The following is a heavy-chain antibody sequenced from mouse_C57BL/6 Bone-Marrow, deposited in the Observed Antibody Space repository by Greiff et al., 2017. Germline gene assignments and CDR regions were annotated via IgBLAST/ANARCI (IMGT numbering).Heavy chain of an antibody. J-gene: IGHJ2*01. D-gene: IGHD1-1*01. Sequence: DVQLQESGPVLVKPGASVKMSCKASGYTFTDYYMNWVKQSHGKSLEWIGVINPYNGGTSYNQKFKGKATLTVDKSSSTAYMELNSLTSEDSAVYYCARDYGSLYWGQGTTLTVSS. V-gene: IGHV1-19*01. CDR2: INPYNGGT. CDR1: GYTFTDYY. CDR3: ARDYGSLY.